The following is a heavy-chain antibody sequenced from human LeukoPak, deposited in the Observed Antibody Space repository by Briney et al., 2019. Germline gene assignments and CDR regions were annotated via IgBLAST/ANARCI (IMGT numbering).Heavy chain of an antibody. D-gene: IGHD2-2*01. CDR1: GFTFSSYS. CDR2: ISSSSSYI. CDR3: ARDGCSSTSCYLGYYYYGMDV. Sequence: GGSLRLSCAASGFTFSSYSTNWVRHAPGKGLEWVSSISSSSSYIYYADSVNGRFTISRDNAKNSLYLQMNSLRAEDTAVYYCARDGCSSTSCYLGYYYYGMDVWGQGTTVTVSS. J-gene: IGHJ6*02. V-gene: IGHV3-21*01.